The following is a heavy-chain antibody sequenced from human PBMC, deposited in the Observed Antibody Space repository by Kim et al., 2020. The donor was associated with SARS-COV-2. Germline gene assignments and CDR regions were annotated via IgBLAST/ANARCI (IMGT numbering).Heavy chain of an antibody. CDR3: ARCAGYYYDSSGYQFDY. CDR2: ISSSGSTI. V-gene: IGHV3-48*03. CDR1: GFTFSSYE. D-gene: IGHD3-22*01. J-gene: IGHJ4*02. Sequence: GGSLRLSCAASGFTFSSYEMNWVRQAPGKGLEWVSYISSSGSTIYYADSVKGRFTISRDNAKNSLYLQMNSLRAEDTAVYYCARCAGYYYDSSGYQFDYWSQGTLVTVSS.